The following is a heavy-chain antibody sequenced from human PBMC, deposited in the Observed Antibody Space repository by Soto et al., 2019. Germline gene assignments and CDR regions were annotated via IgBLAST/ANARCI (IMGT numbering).Heavy chain of an antibody. D-gene: IGHD5-12*01. CDR1: GGSLSGYY. V-gene: IGHV4-34*01. Sequence: QVQLQQWGAGLLKPSETLSLNCAVNGGSLSGYYWSWIRQPPGKGLEGIGEIKDGGYTNYSPSLNSRATVSSDTSNNQCSLRLNSGTGAATGLYYCAGGQGGVVATHWDQGALVTVSS. J-gene: IGHJ4*02. CDR2: IKDGGYT. CDR3: AGGQGGVVATH.